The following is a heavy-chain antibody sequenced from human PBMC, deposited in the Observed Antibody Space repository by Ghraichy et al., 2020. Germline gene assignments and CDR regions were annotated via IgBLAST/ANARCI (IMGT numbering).Heavy chain of an antibody. Sequence: ASVKVSCKASGYTFTSYYMHWVRQAPGQGLEWMGIINPSGGSTSYAQKFQGRVTMTSDTSTSTVYMDLSSLRSGDAAVYYCARGGNYYGSGSYGDGMDVWGQGTTITVSS. J-gene: IGHJ6*02. D-gene: IGHD3-10*01. CDR3: ARGGNYYGSGSYGDGMDV. CDR2: INPSGGST. V-gene: IGHV1-46*01. CDR1: GYTFTSYY.